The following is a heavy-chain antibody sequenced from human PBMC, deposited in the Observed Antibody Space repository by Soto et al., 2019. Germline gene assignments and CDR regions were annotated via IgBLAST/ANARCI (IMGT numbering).Heavy chain of an antibody. Sequence: PSETLSLTCTVSGGSISSSGYYWGWIRQPPGKGLEWIGSIYYSGSTYYNPSLKSRVTISVDTSKNQFSLKLSSVTAADTAVYSCEAAVNYYDSSGYFSWGQGTLVTVSS. CDR3: EAAVNYYDSSGYFS. CDR2: IYYSGST. V-gene: IGHV4-39*01. J-gene: IGHJ4*02. CDR1: GGSISSSGYY. D-gene: IGHD3-22*01.